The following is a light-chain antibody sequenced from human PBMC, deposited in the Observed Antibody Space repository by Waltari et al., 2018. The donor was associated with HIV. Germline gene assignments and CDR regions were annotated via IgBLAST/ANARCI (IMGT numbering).Light chain of an antibody. CDR1: HLSLKY. CDR2: ADS. J-gene: IGLJ3*02. Sequence: FELTQPPTVSVSPGQTANITCSGDHLSLKYTCWYQQKAGQSPMLVIYADSKRPSGIPYLFSGSNSGNPSTLTIYEAQTVDEADYYCQAWDTIREVFGGGTRLTVL. V-gene: IGLV3-1*01. CDR3: QAWDTIREV.